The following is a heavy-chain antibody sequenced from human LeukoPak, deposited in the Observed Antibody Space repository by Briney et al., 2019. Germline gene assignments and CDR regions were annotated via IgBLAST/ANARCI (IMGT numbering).Heavy chain of an antibody. Sequence: PSETLSLTCTVSGASISSYYWTWIRQPPGKGLEWIGFTSFSGSTNYNPSLKSRVTISVDTSRNQFSLRLNAMTAADTAVHYCARRNYDILTGFYGGGTYNYYYTDVWGKGTTVIVSS. V-gene: IGHV4-59*08. CDR3: ARRNYDILTGFYGGGTYNYYYTDV. CDR1: GASISSYY. D-gene: IGHD3-9*01. J-gene: IGHJ6*03. CDR2: TSFSGST.